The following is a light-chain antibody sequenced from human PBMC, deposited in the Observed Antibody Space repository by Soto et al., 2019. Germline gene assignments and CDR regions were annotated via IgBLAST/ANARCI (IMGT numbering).Light chain of an antibody. CDR3: QQYGSSPPT. J-gene: IGKJ4*01. CDR1: QSVSSSY. V-gene: IGKV3-20*01. Sequence: EIVLTQSPGTLSLSPGERATLSCRASQSVSSSYLAWYQQKPGQAPRLLIYGASSRATGIPDRFSGSGSGTDFTLNISRLEPEDFAVYYCQQYGSSPPTCGGGTKVEIK. CDR2: GAS.